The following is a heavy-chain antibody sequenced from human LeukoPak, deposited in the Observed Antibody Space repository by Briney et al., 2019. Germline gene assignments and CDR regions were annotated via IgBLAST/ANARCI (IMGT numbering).Heavy chain of an antibody. CDR2: IIPILGIA. J-gene: IGHJ4*02. Sequence: ASVKVSCKAPGGTFSSYAISWVRQAPGQGLEWMGRIIPILGIANYAQKFQGRVTITADKSTSTAYMELSSLRSEDTAVYYCATVVPAAYFDYWGQGTLVTVSS. D-gene: IGHD2-2*01. V-gene: IGHV1-69*04. CDR1: GGTFSSYA. CDR3: ATVVPAAYFDY.